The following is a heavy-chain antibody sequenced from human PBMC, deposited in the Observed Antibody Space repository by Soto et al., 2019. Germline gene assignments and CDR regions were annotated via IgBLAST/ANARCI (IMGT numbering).Heavy chain of an antibody. Sequence: ASVKVSCKVSGYTLTELSMHWVRQAPGKGLEWMGGFDPEDGETIYAQKFQGRVTMTEDTSTDTAYMELSSLRSEDTAVYYLSTGGDGYNYFDYWGQGTLVTVSS. J-gene: IGHJ4*02. CDR1: GYTLTELS. CDR2: FDPEDGET. V-gene: IGHV1-24*01. CDR3: STGGDGYNYFDY. D-gene: IGHD5-12*01.